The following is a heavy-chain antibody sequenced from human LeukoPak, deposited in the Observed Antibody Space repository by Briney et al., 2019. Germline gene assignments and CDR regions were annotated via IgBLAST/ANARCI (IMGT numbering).Heavy chain of an antibody. V-gene: IGHV4-34*01. D-gene: IGHD3-10*01. CDR1: GGSFSGYY. CDR2: INHSGST. CDR3: ARVAAYYYGSGRPDY. Sequence: SETLSLTCAVYGGSFSGYYWSWIRQLPGKGLEWIGEINHSGSTNYNPSLKSRVTISVDTSKNQFSLKLSSVTAADTAVYYCARVAAYYYGSGRPDYWGQGTLVTVSS. J-gene: IGHJ4*02.